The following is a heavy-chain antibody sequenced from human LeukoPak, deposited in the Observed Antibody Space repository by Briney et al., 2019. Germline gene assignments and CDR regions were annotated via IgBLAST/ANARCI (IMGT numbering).Heavy chain of an antibody. J-gene: IGHJ4*02. CDR3: SRVQRYCSGGSCYADLIDY. CDR1: GFTFSSYW. Sequence: GGSLRPSCAASGFTFSSYWMSWVRQAPGKGLEWVANIKQDGSEKYYVDSVKGRFTISRDNAKNSLYLQMNSLRAEDTGVYYCSRVQRYCSGGSCYADLIDYCGQGTLVTVSS. D-gene: IGHD2-15*01. CDR2: IKQDGSEK. V-gene: IGHV3-7*01.